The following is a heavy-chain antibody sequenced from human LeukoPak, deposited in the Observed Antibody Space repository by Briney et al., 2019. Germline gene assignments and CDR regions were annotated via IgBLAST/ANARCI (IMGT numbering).Heavy chain of an antibody. CDR1: GFTFSSYS. J-gene: IGHJ4*02. Sequence: GGSLRLSCAASGFTFSSYSMNWVRQAPEKGLEWVSSISSSSSYIYYADSVKGRFTISRDNAKNSLYLQMNSLRAEDTAVYYCARDRVLGCSGGSCYGLVSSENFDYWGQGTLVTVPS. CDR3: ARDRVLGCSGGSCYGLVSSENFDY. D-gene: IGHD2-15*01. V-gene: IGHV3-21*01. CDR2: ISSSSSYI.